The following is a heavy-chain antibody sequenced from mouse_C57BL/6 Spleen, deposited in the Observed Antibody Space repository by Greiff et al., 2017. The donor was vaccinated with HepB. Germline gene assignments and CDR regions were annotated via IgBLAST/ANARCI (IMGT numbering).Heavy chain of an antibody. J-gene: IGHJ4*01. CDR2: IRSKSNNYAT. CDR3: VRREHMDY. V-gene: IGHV10-1*01. CDR1: GFSFNTYA. Sequence: EVMLVESGGGLVQPKGSLKLSCAASGFSFNTYAMNWVRQAPGKGLEWVARIRSKSNNYATYYADSVKDRFTISRDDSESMLDLQMNNLKTEDTVMYYCVRREHMDYGGQGTSVTVST.